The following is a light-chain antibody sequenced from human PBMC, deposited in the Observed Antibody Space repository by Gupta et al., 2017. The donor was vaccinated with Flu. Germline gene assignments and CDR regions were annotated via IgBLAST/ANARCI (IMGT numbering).Light chain of an antibody. Sequence: IQMTQSPSFVSASVGDRVTITCRASQAISTWVAWYQQKPGKAPNLLIYSASTWQGGVPSRFIGSGSGADFTLTISSLQPEDFATYYCQQADTLPLTFGGGTKVELK. CDR1: QAISTW. CDR3: QQADTLPLT. J-gene: IGKJ4*01. V-gene: IGKV1-12*01. CDR2: SAS.